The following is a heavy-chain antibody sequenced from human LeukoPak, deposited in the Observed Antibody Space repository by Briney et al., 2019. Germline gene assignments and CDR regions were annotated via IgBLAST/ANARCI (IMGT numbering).Heavy chain of an antibody. CDR2: IRTSSNYI. D-gene: IGHD3-22*01. J-gene: IGHJ4*02. Sequence: GRSLRLSCAASGFTFSRYSTNWGCQAPRKGLEWVSSIRTSSNYIYYADSVKGRFTISRDNARKSLYLEMNSLRADDTAVYYCARDDGAYYDSSGNDYWGQGTLVTVSS. V-gene: IGHV3-21*01. CDR3: ARDDGAYYDSSGNDY. CDR1: GFTFSRYS.